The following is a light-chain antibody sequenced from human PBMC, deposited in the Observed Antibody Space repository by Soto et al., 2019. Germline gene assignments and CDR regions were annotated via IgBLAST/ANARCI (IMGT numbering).Light chain of an antibody. J-gene: IGLJ3*02. CDR1: ISDVGAYKY. CDR2: EVT. CDR3: TSYVGNDIWV. V-gene: IGLV2-8*01. Sequence: QSALTQPPSASGSPGQSVTISCTGTISDVGAYKYVSWYQQYPGKAPKLMIYEVTKRPSGVPDRFSGSKSGNTASLTVSGLQAEDEADYYCTSYVGNDIWVFGGGTKVTVL.